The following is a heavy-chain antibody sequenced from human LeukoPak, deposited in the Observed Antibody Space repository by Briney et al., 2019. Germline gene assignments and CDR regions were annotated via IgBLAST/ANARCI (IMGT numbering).Heavy chain of an antibody. Sequence: ASVKVSCKASGYTFTGYYMHWVRQAPGQGLEWMGWINPNSGGTNYAQKFQGRVTMTRDTSISTAYMELSRLRSDDTAVYYCARDLTYYGSGSYYKDYYYYYYMDVWGKGTTVTISS. CDR2: INPNSGGT. D-gene: IGHD3-10*01. CDR1: GYTFTGYY. V-gene: IGHV1-2*02. J-gene: IGHJ6*03. CDR3: ARDLTYYGSGSYYKDYYYYYYMDV.